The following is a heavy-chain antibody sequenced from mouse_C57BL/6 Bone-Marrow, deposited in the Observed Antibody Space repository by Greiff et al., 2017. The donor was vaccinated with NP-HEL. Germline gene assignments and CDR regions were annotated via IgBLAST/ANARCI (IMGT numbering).Heavy chain of an antibody. CDR2: IWSGGST. Sequence: VKLQESGPGLVQPSQSLSITCTVSGFSLTSYCVHWVRQSPGKGLEWLGVIWSGGSTDYNAAFISRLSICNDNSYSQAFFKMNRLQADDTATDYCARIYAYWGQGTLVTVTA. CDR3: ARIYAY. J-gene: IGHJ3*01. V-gene: IGHV2-2*01. CDR1: GFSLTSYC.